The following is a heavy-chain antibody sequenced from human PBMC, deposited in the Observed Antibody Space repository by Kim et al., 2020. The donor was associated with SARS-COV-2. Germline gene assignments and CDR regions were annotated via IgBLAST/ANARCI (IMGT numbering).Heavy chain of an antibody. CDR1: GFTFDDYS. CDR2: ICGDGGST. CDR3: AKDMSHF. Sequence: GGSLRLSCAASGFTFDDYSMNWVRQAPGKGLEWVSLICGDGGSTYYADSVKGRFTITRNNSKNSLYLQMNSLRTEDSALYYCAKDMSHFWGQGTLVTVSS. V-gene: IGHV3-43*02. J-gene: IGHJ4*02.